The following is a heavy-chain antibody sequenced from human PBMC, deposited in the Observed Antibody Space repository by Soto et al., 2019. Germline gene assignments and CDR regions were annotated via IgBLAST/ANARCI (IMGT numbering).Heavy chain of an antibody. V-gene: IGHV1-18*01. J-gene: IGHJ5*02. CDR1: GYTFTTHG. CDR2: VSGDNGHT. CDR3: ARDIGYCRSGTCYREWFDP. D-gene: IGHD2-15*01. Sequence: QVQLVQSGAEVKKPGASVKVSCKASGYTFTTHGISWVRQAPGQGLEWMGWVSGDNGHTNYAQSLQGRVTMTTDTSTNTAYMELRSLRSGDTAAYYYARDIGYCRSGTCYREWFDPWGQGTVVTVSP.